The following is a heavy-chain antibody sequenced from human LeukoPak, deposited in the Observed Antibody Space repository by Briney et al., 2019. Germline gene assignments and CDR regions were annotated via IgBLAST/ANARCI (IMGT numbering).Heavy chain of an antibody. D-gene: IGHD3-22*01. CDR2: IYYSGST. Sequence: SETLSLTCTVSGGSISSYYWSWIRQPPGKGLEWIGYIYYSGSTNYNPSLKSRVTISVDTSKNQFSLKLSSVTAADTAVYYCARSLYYYDSSGYYYVFDYWGQGTLVTVSS. CDR3: ARSLYYYDSSGYYYVFDY. J-gene: IGHJ4*02. V-gene: IGHV4-59*01. CDR1: GGSISSYY.